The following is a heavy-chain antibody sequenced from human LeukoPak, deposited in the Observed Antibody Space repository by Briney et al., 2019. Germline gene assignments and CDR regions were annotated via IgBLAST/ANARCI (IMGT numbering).Heavy chain of an antibody. CDR1: GFTFSWYD. V-gene: IGHV3-13*01. CDR3: ARDACSAGRCYHDC. D-gene: IGHD2-15*01. J-gene: IGHJ4*02. CDR2: IGPTADT. Sequence: GGSLRLSCAASGFTFSWYDMHWVRQATGKGLGWVSAIGPTADTYYADSVRGRFTISRENAKNSLYLQMNNLRAGDTAVYYCARDACSAGRCYHDCWGQGTLVTVSS.